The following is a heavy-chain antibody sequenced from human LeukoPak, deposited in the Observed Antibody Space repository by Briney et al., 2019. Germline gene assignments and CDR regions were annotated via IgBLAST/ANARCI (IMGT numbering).Heavy chain of an antibody. CDR1: GFTFSSYE. J-gene: IGHJ6*02. CDR2: ISSSGSTI. Sequence: GGSLRLSCAASGFTFSSYEMNWVRQAPGKGLEWVSYISSSGSTIYYADSVKGRFTISRDNAKNSLYLQMNSLRAEDTAVYYCARDRSSGWMAGYYYYYYGMDVWGQGTTVTVSS. CDR3: ARDRSSGWMAGYYYYYYGMDV. V-gene: IGHV3-48*03. D-gene: IGHD6-19*01.